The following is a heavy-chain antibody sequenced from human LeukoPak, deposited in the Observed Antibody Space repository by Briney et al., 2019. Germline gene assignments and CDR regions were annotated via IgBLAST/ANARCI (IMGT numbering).Heavy chain of an antibody. CDR3: ARALSGVLSAAVGGDAFDI. CDR1: GVTFFSNYA. J-gene: IGHJ3*02. D-gene: IGHD3-16*01. CDR2: ILYDGNNK. V-gene: IGHV3-33*01. Sequence: GGALRLSCAASGVTFFSNYALHWVRQAPGKGLEGMAVILYDGNNKYYEDSVKGRFTISRDNSKNTLYLQMNSLRAEDTAVYYCARALSGVLSAAVGGDAFDIWGQGTMVTVSS.